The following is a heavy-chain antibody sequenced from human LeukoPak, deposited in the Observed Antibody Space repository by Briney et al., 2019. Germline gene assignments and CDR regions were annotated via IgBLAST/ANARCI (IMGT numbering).Heavy chain of an antibody. J-gene: IGHJ6*02. CDR2: INHDGSEK. CDR3: AMAYNYGMDI. Sequence: GGSLRLSCAASGFSFRGFWMIWVRQAPGKGLEWVANINHDGSEKYYVDSVKGRFTISRDNAQKSLYLQMNTLRAEDTAVYYRAMAYNYGMDIWGQGTAVTVS. CDR1: GFSFRGFW. V-gene: IGHV3-7*03.